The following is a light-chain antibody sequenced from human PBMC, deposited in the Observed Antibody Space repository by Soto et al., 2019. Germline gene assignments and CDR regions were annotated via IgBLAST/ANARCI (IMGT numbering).Light chain of an antibody. CDR1: QSVSSY. Sequence: EIVLTQSPATLSLSPGERATLSCRASQSVSSYLAWYQQKPGQAPRLLIYDASNRATGIPARFSGSGSGTDFTLTISSLEPEDFATYYCQQANSFPRTFGGGTKVEIK. J-gene: IGKJ4*01. CDR2: DAS. CDR3: QQANSFPRT. V-gene: IGKV3-11*01.